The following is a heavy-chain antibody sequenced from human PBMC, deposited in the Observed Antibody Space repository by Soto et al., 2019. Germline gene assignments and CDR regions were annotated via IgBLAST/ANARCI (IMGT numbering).Heavy chain of an antibody. CDR1: GFTFSSHT. CDR3: AKGAWVGTYDS. V-gene: IGHV3-23*01. D-gene: IGHD1-26*01. Sequence: GGSLRLSCAASGFTFSSHTMSWVRQAPGKGLEWVSAISGGGGSTYYADSVKGRFTISRDDSRNTLYLDLKSLRVDDTAVYYCAKGAWVGTYDSWGQGTVVTVSS. J-gene: IGHJ4*02. CDR2: ISGGGGST.